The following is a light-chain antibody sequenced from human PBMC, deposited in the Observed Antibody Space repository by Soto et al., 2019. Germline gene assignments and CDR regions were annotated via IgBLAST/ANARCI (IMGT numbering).Light chain of an antibody. J-gene: IGLJ1*01. CDR2: DVS. CDR3: GSFTTTNTYV. CDR1: SSDVGTHNL. V-gene: IGLV2-14*03. Sequence: QSVLTQPASVSGSPGQSIAMSCTGTSSDVGTHNLVSWYQQHPGKAPKLIIYDVSNRPSGVSDRFFGSKSGNTASLTISGLQAEDEADYYCGSFTTTNTYVFGTGTKVTVL.